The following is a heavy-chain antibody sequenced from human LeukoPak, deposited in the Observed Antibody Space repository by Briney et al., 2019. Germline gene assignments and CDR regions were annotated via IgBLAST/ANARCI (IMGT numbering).Heavy chain of an antibody. J-gene: IGHJ4*02. CDR3: ARQRIPYCTGGTCPFDY. Sequence: GASXEISCKSSGYSFTSYWIGWVRQLPGKGVEGMXIIYPGDSDTKYNPSFQGQVTISADKSISTVYLQWSSLKASDTAMYYCARQRIPYCTGGTCPFDYWGQGTLVTVSS. CDR1: GYSFTSYW. V-gene: IGHV5-51*01. CDR2: IYPGDSDT. D-gene: IGHD2-15*01.